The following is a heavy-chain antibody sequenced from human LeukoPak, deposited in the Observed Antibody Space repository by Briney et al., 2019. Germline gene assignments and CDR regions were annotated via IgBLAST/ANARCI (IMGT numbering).Heavy chain of an antibody. CDR1: GFTFSSRG. D-gene: IGHD1-26*01. V-gene: IGHV3-23*01. J-gene: IGHJ4*02. CDR2: ITPSGDDT. CDR3: ARDSPVATW. Sequence: GGSLRLSCAASGFTFSSRGMSWVRQAPGKGLEWVSSITPSGDDTYYAASVKGRFTISRDNSKNTLYLQMDSLRADDTAKYYCARDSPVATWWGQGTLVTVSS.